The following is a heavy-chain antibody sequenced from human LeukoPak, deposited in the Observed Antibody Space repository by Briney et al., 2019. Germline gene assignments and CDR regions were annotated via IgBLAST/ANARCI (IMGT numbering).Heavy chain of an antibody. V-gene: IGHV3-21*01. CDR3: ARDPGMVVVVVAAHDAFDI. Sequence: GGSLRLSCAASGFTFSSYSMNWVRQAPGKGLEWVSSISSSSSYIYYADSVKGRFTISRDNAKNSLYLQMNSLRAEDTAVYYCARDPGMVVVVVAAHDAFDIWGQGTMVTVSS. D-gene: IGHD2-15*01. J-gene: IGHJ3*02. CDR1: GFTFSSYS. CDR2: ISSSSSYI.